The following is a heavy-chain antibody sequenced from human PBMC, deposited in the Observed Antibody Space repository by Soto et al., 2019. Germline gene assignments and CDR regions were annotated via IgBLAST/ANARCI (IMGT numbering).Heavy chain of an antibody. CDR3: AKGIFYGYSSGWPRY. CDR1: GFTFSSYG. J-gene: IGHJ4*02. V-gene: IGHV3-30*18. CDR2: ISYDGSNK. D-gene: IGHD6-19*01. Sequence: PVGSLRLSCAASGFTFSSYGMHWVRQAPGKGLEWVAVISYDGSNKYYADSVKGRFTISRDNSKNTLYLQMNSLRAEDTAVYYCAKGIFYGYSSGWPRYWGQGTLVNVSS.